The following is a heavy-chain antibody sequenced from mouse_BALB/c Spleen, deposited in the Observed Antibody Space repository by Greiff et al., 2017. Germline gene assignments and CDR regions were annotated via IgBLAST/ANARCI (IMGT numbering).Heavy chain of an antibody. CDR2: ISYSGST. D-gene: IGHD1-1*01. V-gene: IGHV3-2*02. Sequence: EVQRVESGPGLVKPSQSLSLTCTVTGYSITSDYAWNWIRQFPGNKLEWMGYISYSGSTSYNPSLKSRISITRDTSKNQFFLQLNSVTTEDTATYYCARAGLLLPHFDYWGQGTTLTVSS. J-gene: IGHJ2*01. CDR1: GYSITSDYA. CDR3: ARAGLLLPHFDY.